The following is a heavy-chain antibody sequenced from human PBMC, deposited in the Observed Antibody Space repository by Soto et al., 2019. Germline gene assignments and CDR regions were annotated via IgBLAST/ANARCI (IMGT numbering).Heavy chain of an antibody. J-gene: IGHJ3*02. CDR1: GFTVSSNY. CDR2: IYSGGST. D-gene: IGHD6-25*01. CDR3: ARHSGDDAFDI. V-gene: IGHV3-66*04. Sequence: GGSLRLSCAASGFTVSSNYMSWVRQAPGKGLEWVSVIYSGGSTYYADSVKGRFTISRDNSKNTLYLQMNSLRAEDTAVYYCARHSGDDAFDIWGQGTMVTVSS.